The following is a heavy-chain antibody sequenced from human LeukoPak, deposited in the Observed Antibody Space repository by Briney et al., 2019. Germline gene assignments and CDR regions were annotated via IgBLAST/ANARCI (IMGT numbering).Heavy chain of an antibody. D-gene: IGHD5-18*01. CDR1: GFTFSDYY. J-gene: IGHJ6*03. CDR3: ARRTAIGAYYYYYYYMDV. Sequence: GGSLRLSCTASGFTFSDYYMSWIRQAPGKGLEWASYISSSGSTIYYADSVKGRFTISRDNAKNSLYLQMNSLRAEDTAVYYCARRTAIGAYYYYYYYMDVWGKGTTVTISS. V-gene: IGHV3-11*01. CDR2: ISSSGSTI.